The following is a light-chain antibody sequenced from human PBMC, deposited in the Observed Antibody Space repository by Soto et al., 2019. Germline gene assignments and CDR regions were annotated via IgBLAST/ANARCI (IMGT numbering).Light chain of an antibody. CDR3: QSYDNILSGPL. J-gene: IGLJ3*02. V-gene: IGLV1-40*01. Sequence: QSVLTQPPSVSGAPGQTITMSCTGSGSNVGASYDVHWYQVLPGAGPRLLIYKNNNRPSGVPDRFSGSESGTSASLAITGLRAEDEADYYCQSYDNILSGPLFGGGTQLTVL. CDR2: KNN. CDR1: GSNVGASYD.